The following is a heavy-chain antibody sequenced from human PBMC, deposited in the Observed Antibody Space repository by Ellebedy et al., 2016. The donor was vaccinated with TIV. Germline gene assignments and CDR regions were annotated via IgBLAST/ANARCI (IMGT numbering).Heavy chain of an antibody. CDR1: GFTFSTYS. CDR2: ISSSSSTI. CDR3: ARDPMIWIFDY. D-gene: IGHD3-22*01. V-gene: IGHV3-48*01. J-gene: IGHJ4*02. Sequence: GESLKISCAASGFTFSTYSMNWVRQAPGKGLEWISYISSSSSTIYYTDSVKGRFTIARDNAKNSLYLQRNSLRAEDTAVYYCARDPMIWIFDYWGQGTLVTVSS.